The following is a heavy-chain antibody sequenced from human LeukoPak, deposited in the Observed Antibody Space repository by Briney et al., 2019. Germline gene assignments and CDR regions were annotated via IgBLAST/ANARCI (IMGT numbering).Heavy chain of an antibody. CDR1: GVTFSIYA. CDR3: ARGGKSTSRFDS. CDR2: IGLGGEIT. D-gene: IGHD3-16*01. V-gene: IGHV3-23*01. J-gene: IGHJ5*01. Sequence: GSLRLSCAASGVTFSIYAMGWVRQAPGKGLGGVSVIGLGGEITYSADSVKGRFTISRDNSKNTLYMEMNALRAEATAVYYCARGGKSTSRFDSWGQGTLVTVSS.